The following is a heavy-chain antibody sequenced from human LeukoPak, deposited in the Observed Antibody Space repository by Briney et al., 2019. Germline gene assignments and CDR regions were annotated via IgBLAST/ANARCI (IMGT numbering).Heavy chain of an antibody. CDR3: ATVCD. CDR2: INQEGSGR. Sequence: GGSLRLSCAASGFTFTTNWMTWFRRAPGRGLVWCANINQEGSGRYYVDSVRGRFTISRDNAKNQLYLNMNTLTARDTAEYYCATVCDWGQGTLVTVPS. V-gene: IGHV3-7*03. J-gene: IGHJ4*02. CDR1: GFTFTTNW.